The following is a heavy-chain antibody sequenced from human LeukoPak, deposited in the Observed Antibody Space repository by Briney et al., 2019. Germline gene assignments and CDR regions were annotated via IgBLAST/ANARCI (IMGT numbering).Heavy chain of an antibody. CDR3: ARGPRFLEWLGSINWFDP. D-gene: IGHD3-3*01. V-gene: IGHV4-34*01. J-gene: IGHJ5*02. CDR1: GGSFSGYY. Sequence: KPSETLSLTCAVYGGSFSGYYWSWMRQPPGKGLEWMGEINHSGSTNYNPPLKSRVTISVDTSKNQFSLKLSSVSAAATAVYYCARGPRFLEWLGSINWFDPWGQGTLVTVS. CDR2: INHSGST.